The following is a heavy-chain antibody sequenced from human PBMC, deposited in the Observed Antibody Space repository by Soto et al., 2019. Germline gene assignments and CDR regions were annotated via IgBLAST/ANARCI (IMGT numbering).Heavy chain of an antibody. CDR2: ISYDGSNK. J-gene: IGHJ6*02. D-gene: IGHD1-1*01. V-gene: IGHV3-30-3*01. CDR1: GFTFSSYA. Sequence: GWSLRLSCAASGFTFSSYAMHWVRQAPGKGLEWVAVISYDGSNKYYADSVKGRFTISRENSKNTLYLQMNSLRAEDTAVYYCERENGTPDYYYYGMDVWGQGTPVTVS. CDR3: ERENGTPDYYYYGMDV.